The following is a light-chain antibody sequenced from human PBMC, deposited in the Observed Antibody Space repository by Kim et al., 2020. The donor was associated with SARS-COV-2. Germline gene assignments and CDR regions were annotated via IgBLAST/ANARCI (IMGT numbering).Light chain of an antibody. CDR3: QQRSNWPS. CDR1: QSVSSY. CDR2: DAS. V-gene: IGKV3-11*01. J-gene: IGKJ2*01. Sequence: LSLSPGERATLSCRASQSVSSYLAWYQQKPGQAPRLLIYDASNRATGIPARFSGSGSGTDFTLTISSLEPEDFAVYYCQQRSNWPSFGQGTKLEIK.